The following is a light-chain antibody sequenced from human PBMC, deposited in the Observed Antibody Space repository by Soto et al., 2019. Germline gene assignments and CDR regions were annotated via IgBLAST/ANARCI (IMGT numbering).Light chain of an antibody. J-gene: IGKJ5*01. CDR3: HQYGTSPIT. CDR2: GLS. CDR1: QTVSSY. V-gene: IGKV3-20*01. Sequence: ENVLTQSPGTLSLSPGERATLSCRASQTVSSYLTWYQQRPGQAPRLLIYGLSKRATGIPDRFSGSGSGTEFTLTIIRLEPEDFTLYYGHQYGTSPITFGQGTRQEIK.